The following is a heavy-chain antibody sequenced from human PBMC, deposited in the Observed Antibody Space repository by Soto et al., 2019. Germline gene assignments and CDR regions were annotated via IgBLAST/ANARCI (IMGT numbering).Heavy chain of an antibody. D-gene: IGHD3-22*01. J-gene: IGHJ4*02. CDR1: GFTFSSYD. CDR2: IGTAGDT. V-gene: IGHV3-13*01. CDR3: ARGRGYYDSSGYYPSSDFDY. Sequence: EVQLVESGGGLVQPGGSLRLSCAASGFTFSSYDMHWVRQATGKGLEWVSAIGTAGDTYYPGSVKGRFTISRENAKNSFYLQMNSLRAGDTAVYYCARGRGYYDSSGYYPSSDFDYWGQGTLVTVSS.